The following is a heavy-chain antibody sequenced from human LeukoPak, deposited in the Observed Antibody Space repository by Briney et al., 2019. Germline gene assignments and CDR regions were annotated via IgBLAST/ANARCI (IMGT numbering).Heavy chain of an antibody. CDR3: ARDLSSTSNWELDY. CDR2: INSNTGGT. J-gene: IGHJ4*02. Sequence: ASVKVSCKASGYTFIHYFIHWVRQAPGQGLEWMGRINSNTGGTEYTQKFQGRVTMTRDTSITTVYMELSSLTSDDSAVYYCARDLSSTSNWELDYWGQGTLVTVPS. D-gene: IGHD7-27*01. CDR1: GYTFIHYF. V-gene: IGHV1-2*06.